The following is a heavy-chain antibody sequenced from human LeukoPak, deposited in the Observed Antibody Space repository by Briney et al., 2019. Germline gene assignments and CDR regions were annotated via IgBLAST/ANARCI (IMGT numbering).Heavy chain of an antibody. V-gene: IGHV1-2*04. Sequence: EASVKVSCKASGYTFTGYDMHWVRQAPGQGLEWMGWINPNSGGTNYAQKFQGWVTMTRDTSISTAYMELSRLRSDDTAVYYCARGGHSSNDAFDIWGQGTMVTVSS. D-gene: IGHD6-13*01. CDR1: GYTFTGYD. CDR3: ARGGHSSNDAFDI. CDR2: INPNSGGT. J-gene: IGHJ3*02.